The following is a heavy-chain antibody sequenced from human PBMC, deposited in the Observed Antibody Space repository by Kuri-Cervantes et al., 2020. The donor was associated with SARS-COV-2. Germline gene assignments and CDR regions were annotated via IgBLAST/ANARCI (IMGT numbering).Heavy chain of an antibody. CDR3: ARGLPHYDFWSGYYKIRGYFDL. CDR2: IRYDGSNK. J-gene: IGHJ2*01. Sequence: GESLKISCAASGFTFSSHGMHWVRQAPGKGLEWVAFIRYDGSNKYYADSVKGRLTISRDNSKNTLYLQMNSLRAEDTAVYYCARGLPHYDFWSGYYKIRGYFDLWGRGTLVTVSS. V-gene: IGHV3-30*02. D-gene: IGHD3-3*01. CDR1: GFTFSSHG.